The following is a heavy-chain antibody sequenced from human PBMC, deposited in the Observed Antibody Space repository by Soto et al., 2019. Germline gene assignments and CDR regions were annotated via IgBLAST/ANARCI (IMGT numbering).Heavy chain of an antibody. CDR3: ARGRNSYGFFDY. J-gene: IGHJ4*02. Sequence: WTWIRQHPGTGLEWIGYIHYSGSTYYNPSLKSRLTISVDTSKNQFSLKLSSMTVADTAVYYCARGRNSYGFFDYWGQGTPVTVSS. D-gene: IGHD5-18*01. V-gene: IGHV4-31*02. CDR2: IHYSGST.